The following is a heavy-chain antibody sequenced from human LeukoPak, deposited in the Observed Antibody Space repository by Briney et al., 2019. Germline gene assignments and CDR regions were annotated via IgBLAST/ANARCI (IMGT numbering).Heavy chain of an antibody. CDR3: ARESGYYGSGSYYGDYYGMDV. CDR1: GGSISSGSYY. D-gene: IGHD3-10*01. V-gene: IGHV4-61*10. J-gene: IGHJ6*04. CDR2: IYYSGST. Sequence: SSETLSLTCTVSGGSISSGSYYWSWIRQPAGKGLEWIGYIYYSGSTNYNPSLKSRVTISVDTSKNQFSLKLSSVTAADTAVYYCARESGYYGSGSYYGDYYGMDVWGKGTTVTVSS.